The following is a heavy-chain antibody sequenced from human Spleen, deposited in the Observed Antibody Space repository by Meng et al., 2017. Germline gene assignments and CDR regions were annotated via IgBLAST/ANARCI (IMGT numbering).Heavy chain of an antibody. CDR3: ARLSGTSSGWPAYY. Sequence: GGSLRLSCAASGFTFDEYGMSWVRQAPGKGLEWVSGINWNGGSTGYADSVKGRFTISRDNAKNSLYLQMKSLRAEDTALYYCARLSGTSSGWPAYYWGQGTVVTVSS. CDR1: GFTFDEYG. D-gene: IGHD6-19*01. J-gene: IGHJ4*02. V-gene: IGHV3-20*04. CDR2: INWNGGST.